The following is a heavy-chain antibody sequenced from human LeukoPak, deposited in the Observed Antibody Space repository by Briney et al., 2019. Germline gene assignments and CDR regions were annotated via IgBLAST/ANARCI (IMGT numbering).Heavy chain of an antibody. J-gene: IGHJ6*02. CDR2: ISGSGGST. V-gene: IGHV3-23*01. CDR1: GFTFSSYG. CDR3: AKEPDILTGYYTPYYYYGMDV. D-gene: IGHD3-9*01. Sequence: PGGSLRLSCAASGFTFSSYGMHWVRQAPGKGLEWVSAISGSGGSTYYADSVKGRFTISRDNSKNTLYLQMNSLRAEDTAVYYCAKEPDILTGYYTPYYYYGMDVWGQGTTVTVSS.